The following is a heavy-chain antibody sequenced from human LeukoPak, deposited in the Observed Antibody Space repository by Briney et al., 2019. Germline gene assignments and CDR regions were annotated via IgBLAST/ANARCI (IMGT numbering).Heavy chain of an antibody. CDR1: GSTVSNKY. J-gene: IGHJ4*02. CDR3: ATLYGRSGYAYFDY. Sequence: GGALRLSCAASGSTVSNKYMTWVRQAPGKGLEWVSVIYTGGGTYYANSVKGRFTISRDNSKNTLYLQMYSLRAEDTAVYYCATLYGRSGYAYFDYWGQGTLVTVSS. V-gene: IGHV3-66*01. CDR2: IYTGGGT. D-gene: IGHD3-22*01.